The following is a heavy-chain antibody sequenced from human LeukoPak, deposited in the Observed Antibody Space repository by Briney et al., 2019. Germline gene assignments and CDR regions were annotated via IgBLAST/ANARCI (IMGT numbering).Heavy chain of an antibody. CDR1: GYSFNSQG. J-gene: IGHJ3*02. CDR2: TNTDSGNP. V-gene: IGHV7-4-1*02. Sequence: GASVKVSCKASGYSFNSQGMNWVRQAPGQGLEWMGWTNTDSGNPTYAQGFTGRFVFSLDSSVSTAYLQISNLMPEDTAKYYCAREILRFDIWGQGTMVIVSS. CDR3: AREILRFDI.